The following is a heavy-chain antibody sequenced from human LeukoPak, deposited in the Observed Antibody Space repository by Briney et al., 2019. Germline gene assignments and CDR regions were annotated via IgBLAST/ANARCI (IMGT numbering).Heavy chain of an antibody. CDR3: AKDTSRTTFGVVQNWFDP. D-gene: IGHD3-3*01. Sequence: GGSLRLSCAASGFTFSSYAMSWVRQAPGKGLEWVSAISGSGGSTYYADSVKGRFTISRDNSKNTLYLQMNSLRAEDTAIYYCAKDTSRTTFGVVQNWFDPWGQGTLVTVSS. CDR2: ISGSGGST. CDR1: GFTFSSYA. V-gene: IGHV3-23*01. J-gene: IGHJ5*02.